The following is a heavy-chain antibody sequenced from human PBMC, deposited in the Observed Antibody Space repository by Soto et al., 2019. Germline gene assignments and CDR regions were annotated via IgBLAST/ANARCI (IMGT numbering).Heavy chain of an antibody. Sequence: GGSLRLSCAASGFTFSTYAMSWVRQTPGKGLEWVSGISGSGETIYYADSVKGRFTISRDNSKNTLYLQMNSLRAEDTAIYYCAKPGRYSSGSDYWGQGTLVTVSS. CDR1: GFTFSTYA. V-gene: IGHV3-23*01. J-gene: IGHJ4*02. CDR3: AKPGRYSSGSDY. CDR2: ISGSGETI. D-gene: IGHD3-22*01.